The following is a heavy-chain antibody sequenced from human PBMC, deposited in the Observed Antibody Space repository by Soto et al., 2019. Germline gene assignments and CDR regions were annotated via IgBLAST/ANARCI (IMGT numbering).Heavy chain of an antibody. CDR2: ISGSGGST. Sequence: PGGSLRLSCAASGFTFSSYAMSWGRQAPGGGLEGVAAISGSGGSTYYADSVKGRVTISRDNSKNTLYLQMNSLRAEDTAVYYCAKEWIRSRPAAYYWGQGTLVTVSS. J-gene: IGHJ4*02. CDR1: GFTFSSYA. D-gene: IGHD2-2*01. CDR3: AKEWIRSRPAAYY. V-gene: IGHV3-23*01.